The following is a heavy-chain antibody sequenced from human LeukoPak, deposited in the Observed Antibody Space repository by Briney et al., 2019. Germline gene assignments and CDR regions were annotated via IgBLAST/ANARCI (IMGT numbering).Heavy chain of an antibody. V-gene: IGHV3-30-3*01. D-gene: IGHD1-1*01. CDR2: ISYDGSNK. CDR1: GFTFSSYA. J-gene: IGHJ4*02. CDR3: ARVATLNWNYYDY. Sequence: GRSLRLSCAASGFTFSSYAMHWVRQAPGKGLEWVAVISYDGSNKYYADSVKGRFTISRDNSKSTLYLQMNSLRAEDTAVYYCARVATLNWNYYDYWGQGTLVTVSS.